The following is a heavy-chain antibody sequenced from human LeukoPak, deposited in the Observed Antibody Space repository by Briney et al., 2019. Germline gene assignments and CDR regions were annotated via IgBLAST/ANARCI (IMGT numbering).Heavy chain of an antibody. V-gene: IGHV3-33*01. D-gene: IGHD3-10*01. J-gene: IGHJ6*04. CDR2: MWLDASHT. CDR1: GFSFSTYA. Sequence: GGSLRLSCAASGFSFSTYAMHWVRQAPGKGLEWVALMWLDASHTFYTDSVKGRFTISRDNSRNTVYLQMNSLGGEDTAVYYCARDRASEYYYYYGMDVWGKGTTVTVSS. CDR3: ARDRASEYYYYYGMDV.